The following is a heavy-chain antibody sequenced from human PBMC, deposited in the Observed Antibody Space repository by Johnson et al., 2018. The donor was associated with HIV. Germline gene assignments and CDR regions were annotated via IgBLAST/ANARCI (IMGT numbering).Heavy chain of an antibody. J-gene: IGHJ3*02. D-gene: IGHD1-26*01. CDR1: GFIFADYD. CDR2: INWNGVST. Sequence: MQLVESGGGVLRRGGSLRLSCEGFGFIFADYDLSWVRQAPGKGLEWVSGINWNGVSTAYADSVKGRCTISRDNGKNSLYLQMNSLRGEDTALYYCARRDSGSLSFDIWGQGTMVTVSS. V-gene: IGHV3-20*04. CDR3: ARRDSGSLSFDI.